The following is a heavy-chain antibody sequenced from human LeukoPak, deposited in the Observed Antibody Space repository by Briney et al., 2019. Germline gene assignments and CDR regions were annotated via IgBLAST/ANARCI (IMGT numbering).Heavy chain of an antibody. J-gene: IGHJ6*02. Sequence: GGSLRLSCAASGFTFSSYAMHWVRQAPGKGLEWVAVISYDGSNKYYADSVKGRFTISRDNSKNTLYLQMNSLRAEDTAVYYCARPTGYFTGMDVWGQGTTVTVSS. CDR1: GFTFSSYA. V-gene: IGHV3-30*04. CDR3: ARPTGYFTGMDV. CDR2: ISYDGSNK. D-gene: IGHD3-9*01.